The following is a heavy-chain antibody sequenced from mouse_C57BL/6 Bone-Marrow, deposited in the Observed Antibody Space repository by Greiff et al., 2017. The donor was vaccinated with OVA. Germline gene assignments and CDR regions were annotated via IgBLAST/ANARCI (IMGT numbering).Heavy chain of an antibody. CDR1: GYTFTSYW. J-gene: IGHJ4*01. CDR2: IDPSDSYT. D-gene: IGHD1-1*01. Sequence: QVQLQQSGAELVMPGASVKLSCKASGYTFTSYWMHWVKQRPGQGLEWIGEIDPSDSYTNYNQKFKGKSTLTVDKSSSTAYMQLSSLTSEDSAVYYCAREDYGSSHYYYAMDYWGQGTSVTVSS. V-gene: IGHV1-69*01. CDR3: AREDYGSSHYYYAMDY.